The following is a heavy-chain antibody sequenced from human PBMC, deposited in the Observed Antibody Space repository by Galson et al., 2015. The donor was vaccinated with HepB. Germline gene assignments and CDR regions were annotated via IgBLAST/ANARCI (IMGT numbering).Heavy chain of an antibody. CDR3: ARDQSVKALRYFDWLLMPDY. J-gene: IGHJ4*02. D-gene: IGHD3-9*01. V-gene: IGHV3-20*04. CDR2: INWNGGST. Sequence: SLRLSCAASGFTFDDYGMSWVRQAPGKGLEWVSGINWNGGSTGYADSVKGRFTISRDNAKNSLYLQMNSLRAEDTALYYCARDQSVKALRYFDWLLMPDYWGQGTLVTVSS. CDR1: GFTFDDYG.